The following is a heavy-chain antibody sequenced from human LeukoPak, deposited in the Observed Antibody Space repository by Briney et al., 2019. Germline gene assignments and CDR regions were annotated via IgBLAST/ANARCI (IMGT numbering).Heavy chain of an antibody. CDR2: ISRDGKRQ. D-gene: IGHD2-21*02. Sequence: PGRSLRLSCATSGFIFSNYDPHWVRQAPGKGLEWLATISRDGKRQFYTDSVKGRFTISRDDSRNTLYLQMNSLRPEDTAVYYCARDRLNRAYCGDDCYSAAFDYWGQGTLVTVSS. CDR3: ARDRLNRAYCGDDCYSAAFDY. V-gene: IGHV3-30*03. CDR1: GFIFSNYD. J-gene: IGHJ4*02.